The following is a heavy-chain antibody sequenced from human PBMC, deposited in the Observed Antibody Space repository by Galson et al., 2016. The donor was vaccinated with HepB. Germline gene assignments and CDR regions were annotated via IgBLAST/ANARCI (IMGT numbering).Heavy chain of an antibody. Sequence: SVKVSCKASGYTLTSYGISWVRQAPGQGLEWMGWISAYNGNTNYAQKLQGRVTMTTDTSTSTAYMELRSLRSDDTAVYYCARGSYYYDSSGILRSYYYYGMDVWGQGTTVTVSS. CDR1: GYTLTSYG. V-gene: IGHV1-18*04. CDR2: ISAYNGNT. J-gene: IGHJ6*02. CDR3: ARGSYYYDSSGILRSYYYYGMDV. D-gene: IGHD3-22*01.